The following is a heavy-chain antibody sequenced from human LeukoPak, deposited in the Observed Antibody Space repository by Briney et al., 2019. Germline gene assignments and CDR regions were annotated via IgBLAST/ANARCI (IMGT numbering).Heavy chain of an antibody. V-gene: IGHV3-23*01. D-gene: IGHD3-10*01. CDR3: AKGNYYGSGNAGYNWFDP. J-gene: IGHJ5*02. Sequence: GGSLRLSCAASGFTFSGYAMSWVRQAPGKGLEWVSAISGSGGSTYNADSVKGRFTISRDNSKNTLYLQMNSLRAEDTAVYYCAKGNYYGSGNAGYNWFDPWGQGTLVTVSS. CDR2: ISGSGGST. CDR1: GFTFSGYA.